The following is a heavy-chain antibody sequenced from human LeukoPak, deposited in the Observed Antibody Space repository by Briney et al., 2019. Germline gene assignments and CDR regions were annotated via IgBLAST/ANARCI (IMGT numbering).Heavy chain of an antibody. J-gene: IGHJ6*03. D-gene: IGHD2-15*01. CDR2: IRYDGSNK. CDR1: GFTFSSYG. V-gene: IGHV3-30*02. CDR3: ARPAAGGNYYYYYMDV. Sequence: GGSLRLSCAASGFTFSSYGMHWVRQAPGKGLEWVAFIRYDGSNKYYADSVKGRFTISRDNSKNTLYLQMNSLRAEDTAVYYCARPAAGGNYYYYYMDVWGKGTTVTVSS.